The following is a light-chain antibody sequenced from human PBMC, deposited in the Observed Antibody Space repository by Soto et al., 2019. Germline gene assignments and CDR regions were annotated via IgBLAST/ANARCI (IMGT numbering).Light chain of an antibody. CDR2: GAS. CDR1: ETVATI. J-gene: IGKJ1*01. V-gene: IGKV3-15*01. Sequence: PGDRATLSCWASETVATILAWYQQKPGQAPRLLISGASTRAAGISDRFRGSGSGTEFTLTIISLRSEDSAIYYCQQYFEWPPMTFGQGTKVEI. CDR3: QQYFEWPPMT.